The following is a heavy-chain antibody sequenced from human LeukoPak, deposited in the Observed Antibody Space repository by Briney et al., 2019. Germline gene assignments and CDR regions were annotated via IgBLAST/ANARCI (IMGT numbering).Heavy chain of an antibody. CDR1: GFTFSSYG. D-gene: IGHD6-19*01. Sequence: AGGSLRLSCATSGFTFSSYGMHWVRQAPGKGLEWVAVISYDVSNKYYADSVKGRFTISRDNSKNTLYLQMNSLRAEDTAVYYCAKDTGGWYRVSSYGMDVWGQGTTVTVSS. CDR2: ISYDVSNK. J-gene: IGHJ6*02. V-gene: IGHV3-30*18. CDR3: AKDTGGWYRVSSYGMDV.